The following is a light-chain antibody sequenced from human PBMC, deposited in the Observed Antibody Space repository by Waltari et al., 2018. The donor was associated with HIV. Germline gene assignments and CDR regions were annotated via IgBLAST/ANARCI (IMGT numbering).Light chain of an antibody. V-gene: IGKV3-20*01. CDR2: GAS. J-gene: IGKJ2*01. CDR3: QQYGTSLVT. Sequence: ELVLTQSPGTLSLSPGDRVTLSCRASQSVSNHYLAWDQQKPGQAPRLLIYGASNRATGIPDRFSASGSGTDFTRSISRLEPEDVAVYYCQQYGTSLVTFGQGTKLESK. CDR1: QSVSNHY.